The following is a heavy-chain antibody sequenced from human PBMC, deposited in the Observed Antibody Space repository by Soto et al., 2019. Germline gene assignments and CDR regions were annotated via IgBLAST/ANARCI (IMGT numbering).Heavy chain of an antibody. D-gene: IGHD6-6*01. CDR1: GFTFSSYW. CDR2: IKQDGSEK. J-gene: IGHJ3*02. V-gene: IGHV3-7*01. CDR3: ARDRYSSSSGAFDI. Sequence: GESLKISCAASGFTFSSYWMSWVRQAPGKWLEWVANIKQDGSEKYYVDSVKGRFTISRDNAKNTLYLQMNSLRAEDTAVYYCARDRYSSSSGAFDIWGQGTMVTVSS.